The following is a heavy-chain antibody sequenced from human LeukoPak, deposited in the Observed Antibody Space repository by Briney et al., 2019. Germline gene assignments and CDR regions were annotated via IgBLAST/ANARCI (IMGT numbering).Heavy chain of an antibody. V-gene: IGHV4-39*01. J-gene: IGHJ4*02. Sequence: SETLSLTCTVSGGSISSRSYFWGWIRRSPGKGLEWIGNIYYSGSTHYNPSLKSRVTISVDTSKNQFSLKLSSVTAADTAVYYCARHVYLAAAGPSLDYWGQGTLVTVSS. CDR2: IYYSGST. CDR3: ARHVYLAAAGPSLDY. CDR1: GGSISSRSYF. D-gene: IGHD6-13*01.